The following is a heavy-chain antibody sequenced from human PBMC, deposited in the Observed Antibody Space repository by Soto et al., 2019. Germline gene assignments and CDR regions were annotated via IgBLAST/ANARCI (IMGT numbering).Heavy chain of an antibody. CDR3: ARATRYDYVWGSYRHYYGMDV. J-gene: IGHJ6*02. Sequence: SETLSLTCTVSGGSISSGDYYWSWIRQPPGKGLEWIGYIYYSGSTYYNPSLKSRINISADTSKSEFSLKLSSVTAADTAVYYCARATRYDYVWGSYRHYYGMDVWGQGTTVTVSS. V-gene: IGHV4-30-4*01. D-gene: IGHD3-16*02. CDR1: GGSISSGDYY. CDR2: IYYSGST.